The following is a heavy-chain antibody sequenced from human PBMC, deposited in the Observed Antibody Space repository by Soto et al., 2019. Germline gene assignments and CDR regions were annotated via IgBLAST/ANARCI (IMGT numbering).Heavy chain of an antibody. D-gene: IGHD3-3*01. V-gene: IGHV1-69*13. CDR3: AREITIFGVGPTPYYYYGMDV. J-gene: IGHJ6*02. CDR1: GGTFSSYA. CDR2: IIPIFGTA. Sequence: SVKVSCKASGGTFSSYAISWVRQAPGQGLEWMGGIIPIFGTANYAQKFQGRVTITADESTSTAYMELSSLRSEDTAVYYCAREITIFGVGPTPYYYYGMDVWGQGTTVTVS.